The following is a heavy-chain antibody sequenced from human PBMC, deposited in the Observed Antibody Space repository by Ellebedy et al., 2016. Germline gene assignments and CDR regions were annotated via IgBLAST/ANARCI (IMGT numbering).Heavy chain of an antibody. CDR1: GGSFSDYF. J-gene: IGHJ6*02. CDR2: INHRGST. D-gene: IGHD1-20*01. V-gene: IGHV4-34*01. CDR3: ARGGYVHYNYCMDV. Sequence: SETLSLTXAAYGGSFSDYFWTWIRQSPGKGLEWMGEINHRGSTNYNPFLKSRVTISVETSKNQFSLRLRSVTAADTALYYCARGGYVHYNYCMDVWGQGTTVTVSS.